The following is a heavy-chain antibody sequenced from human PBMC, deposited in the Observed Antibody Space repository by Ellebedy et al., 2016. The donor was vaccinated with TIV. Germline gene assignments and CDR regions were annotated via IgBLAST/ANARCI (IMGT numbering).Heavy chain of an antibody. CDR1: GFTFSTYW. CDR2: IKQDGSDK. D-gene: IGHD2-21*02. J-gene: IGHJ5*02. Sequence: PGGSLRLSCAASGFTFSTYWMTWVRQAPGKGLEWVANIKQDGSDKYYVDSVKGRFTISRDNAKNSLYLQMNSLRDEDTAVYYCARAIGVADCSWGQGTLVTVSS. V-gene: IGHV3-7*01. CDR3: ARAIGVADCS.